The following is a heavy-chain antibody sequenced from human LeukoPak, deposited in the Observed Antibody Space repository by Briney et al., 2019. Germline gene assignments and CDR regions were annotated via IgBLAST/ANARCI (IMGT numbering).Heavy chain of an antibody. D-gene: IGHD3-22*01. Sequence: ASVKVSCKASGYTFTGYYMHWVRQAPGQGPEWMGWINPNSGGTNYALEFQGRVTMTRDTSISTAYMELSRLRSDDTAVYYCARGGGRDYYDSSGYDAFDIWGQGTMVTVSS. CDR3: ARGGGRDYYDSSGYDAFDI. V-gene: IGHV1-2*02. J-gene: IGHJ3*02. CDR2: INPNSGGT. CDR1: GYTFTGYY.